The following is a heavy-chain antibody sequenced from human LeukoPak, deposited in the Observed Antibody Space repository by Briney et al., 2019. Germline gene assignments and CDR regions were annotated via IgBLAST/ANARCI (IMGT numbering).Heavy chain of an antibody. CDR3: ARASSWSLFDY. D-gene: IGHD6-13*01. CDR2: VKRDGSTT. J-gene: IGHJ4*02. V-gene: IGHV3-74*01. CDR1: GFTFSSYW. Sequence: PGGSLRLSCAASGFTFSSYWMHWVRQAPGKGLVWVSRVKRDGSTTSYADSVKGRFTISRDNAKNTLYLQMNSLTVEDTAVYYCARASSWSLFDYWGQGTLVTVSS.